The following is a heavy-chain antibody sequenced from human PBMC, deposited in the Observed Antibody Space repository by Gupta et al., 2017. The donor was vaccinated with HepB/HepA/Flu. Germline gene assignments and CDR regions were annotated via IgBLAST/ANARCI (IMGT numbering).Heavy chain of an antibody. CDR2: INGDGSSS. J-gene: IGHJ4*02. CDR1: GFTFSSFW. D-gene: IGHD5-18*01. CDR3: ARGGAYSYGPNDY. Sequence: EVQLVESGGGLVQSGGSLRLSCAASGFTFSSFWMHWVRQGPGKGLVWVSRINGDGSSSTYADSVKDRFIISRDNAKNTLYLQMNSLSAEDTAVYYCARGGAYSYGPNDYWGQGTLVTVSS. V-gene: IGHV3-74*01.